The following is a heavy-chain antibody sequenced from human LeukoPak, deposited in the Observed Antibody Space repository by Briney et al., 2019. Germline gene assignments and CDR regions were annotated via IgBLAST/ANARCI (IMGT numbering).Heavy chain of an antibody. CDR2: IKSKTDGGTT. V-gene: IGHV3-15*01. CDR1: GFTFSNAW. Sequence: PGGSLRLSCAASGFTFSNAWMSWVRQAPGKGLEWVGRIKSKTDGGTTDYAAPVKGRFTISRDDSKNTLYLQMNSLKTEDTAVYYCTTDLPYDSSGYQPWGQGTPVTVSS. J-gene: IGHJ5*02. CDR3: TTDLPYDSSGYQP. D-gene: IGHD3-22*01.